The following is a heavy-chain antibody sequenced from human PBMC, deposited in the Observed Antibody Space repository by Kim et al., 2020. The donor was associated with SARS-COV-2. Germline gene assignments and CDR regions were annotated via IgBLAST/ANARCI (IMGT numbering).Heavy chain of an antibody. J-gene: IGHJ6*02. CDR1: GGSIRGGNYY. D-gene: IGHD2-8*01. CDR2: IYDSGST. CDR3: ARVVGVMDYYYYGMDV. Sequence: SETLSLTCTVSGGSIRGGNYYWSWIRQDPGKGLEWIGYIYDSGSTYYNPSLKSRVSISVETSKNQFSLKLSSVTAADTAVYYCARVVGVMDYYYYGMDVWGQGTTVTVSS. V-gene: IGHV4-31*03.